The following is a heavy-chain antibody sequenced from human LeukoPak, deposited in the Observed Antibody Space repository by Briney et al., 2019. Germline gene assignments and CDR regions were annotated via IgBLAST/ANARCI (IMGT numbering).Heavy chain of an antibody. CDR1: GFTFSDHH. Sequence: GGSLRLSCAASGFTFSDHHMNWVRQAPGKGLEWVSSISSSSSYIYYADSVKGRFTISRDNAKNSLYLQMNSLRAEDTAVYYCAREGITMVRGVNYYYMDVWGKGTTVTVSS. J-gene: IGHJ6*03. V-gene: IGHV3-21*01. CDR2: ISSSSSYI. D-gene: IGHD3-10*01. CDR3: AREGITMVRGVNYYYMDV.